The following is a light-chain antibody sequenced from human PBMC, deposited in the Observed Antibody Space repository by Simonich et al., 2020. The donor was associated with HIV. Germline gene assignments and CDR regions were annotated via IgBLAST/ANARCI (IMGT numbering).Light chain of an antibody. CDR2: GAS. CDR1: QSVSSN. V-gene: IGKV3-11*01. J-gene: IGKJ2*01. CDR3: QQRSNWST. Sequence: EIVMTQSPATLSVSPGERATLSCRASQSVSSNLAWYQQKPGQAPRLLIYGASSRITGIPARFSGSGSGTDFTLTISSLEPEDFAVYYCQQRSNWSTFGQGTKLEIK.